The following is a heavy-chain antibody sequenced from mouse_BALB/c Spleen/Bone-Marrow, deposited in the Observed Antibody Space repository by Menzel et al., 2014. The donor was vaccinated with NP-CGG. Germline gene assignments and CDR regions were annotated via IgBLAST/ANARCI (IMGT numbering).Heavy chain of an antibody. CDR2: ISSGSSTI. Sequence: EVKLMESGGGLVQPGGSRKLSCAASGFTFSSFGMHWVRQAPEKGLEWVAYISSGSSTIYYADTVKGRFTISRDNPKNTLFLQMTSRRSDDTAMYYCAIGGNWDDFDYWGQGTTLTVSS. D-gene: IGHD4-1*01. CDR3: AIGGNWDDFDY. V-gene: IGHV5-17*02. J-gene: IGHJ2*01. CDR1: GFTFSSFG.